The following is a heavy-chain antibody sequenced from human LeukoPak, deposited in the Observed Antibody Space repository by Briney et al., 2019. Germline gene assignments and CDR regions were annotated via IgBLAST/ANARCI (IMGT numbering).Heavy chain of an antibody. CDR3: AKVGLSSSWYY. D-gene: IGHD6-13*01. Sequence: GGSLRLSCAASGFAFSSYAMSWVRQAPGKGLEWVSAISGSGGSTYYADSVKGRFTIFRDNSKNTLYLQMNSLRAEDTAVYYCAKVGLSSSWYYWGQGTLVTVSS. CDR2: ISGSGGST. CDR1: GFAFSSYA. J-gene: IGHJ4*02. V-gene: IGHV3-23*01.